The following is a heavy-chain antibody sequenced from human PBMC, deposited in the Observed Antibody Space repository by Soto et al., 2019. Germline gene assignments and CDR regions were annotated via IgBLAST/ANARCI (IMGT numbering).Heavy chain of an antibody. D-gene: IGHD2-2*01. V-gene: IGHV4-39*01. CDR3: ARAYCSSTSCYEAPNWFDP. CDR1: GGSISSSSYY. Sequence: SETLSLTCTVSGGSISSSSYYWGWIRQPPGEGLEWIGSIYYSGSTYYNPSLKSRVTISVDTSKNQFSLKLSSVTAADTAVYYCARAYCSSTSCYEAPNWFDPWGQGTLVTVSS. CDR2: IYYSGST. J-gene: IGHJ5*02.